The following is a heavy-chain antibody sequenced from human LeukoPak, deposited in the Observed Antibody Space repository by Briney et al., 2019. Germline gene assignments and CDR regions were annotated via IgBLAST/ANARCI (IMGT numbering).Heavy chain of an antibody. V-gene: IGHV3-21*01. CDR1: GFTFSSYS. Sequence: PGGSLRLSCAASGFTFSSYSMNWVRQAPEKGLEWVSSISSSSSYIYYADSVKGRFTISRDNAKNSLYLQMNSLRAEDTAVYYCARGAPGSGSYYTNDAFDIWGQGTMVTVSS. CDR2: ISSSSSYI. CDR3: ARGAPGSGSYYTNDAFDI. J-gene: IGHJ3*02. D-gene: IGHD3-10*01.